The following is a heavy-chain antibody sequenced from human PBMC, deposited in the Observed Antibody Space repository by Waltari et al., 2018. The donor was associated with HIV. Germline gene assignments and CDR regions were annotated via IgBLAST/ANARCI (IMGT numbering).Heavy chain of an antibody. CDR2: IFYSVTT. D-gene: IGHD1-7*01. Sequence: QVQLQESGPGLVKPSEPLSLTCTFSGGSISNYYWSWVRHPPGKGLEWIGYIFYSVTTKYNPFLTRRVTISIDTSKTQFSLNLTSVTAADTALYYCARGGVNWNYDYWGQGTLVTVSS. CDR1: GGSISNYY. CDR3: ARGGVNWNYDY. V-gene: IGHV4-59*01. J-gene: IGHJ4*02.